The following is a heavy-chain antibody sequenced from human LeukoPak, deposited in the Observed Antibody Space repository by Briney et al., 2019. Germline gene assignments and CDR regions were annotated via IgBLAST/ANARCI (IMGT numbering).Heavy chain of an antibody. CDR1: RYTFTDYY. CDR3: ASVDTRSWVLHPY. CDR2: INPDRGGT. Sequence: PRASVKVSCKASRYTFTDYYIHWVRPAPGRGRAGVGWINPDRGGTKHPQTPQGRVTMTRDPSLRPAYMELSRLTSDDTAVYYCASVDTRSWVLHPYWGQGTLVTVSS. D-gene: IGHD1-26*01. V-gene: IGHV1-2*02. J-gene: IGHJ4*02.